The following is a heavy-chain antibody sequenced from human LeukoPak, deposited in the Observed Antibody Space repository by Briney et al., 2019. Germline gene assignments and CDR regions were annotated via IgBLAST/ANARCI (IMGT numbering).Heavy chain of an antibody. CDR3: ARALERDGMDV. CDR1: GFTFDDYA. CDR2: ISWNSGSI. Sequence: GGSLRLSCAASGFTFDDYAMHWVRQAPGKGLEWVSGISWNSGSIGYADSVKGRFTISRDNAKNSLYLQMNSLRAEDTAVYYCARALERDGMDVWGQGTTVTVSS. D-gene: IGHD1-1*01. J-gene: IGHJ6*02. V-gene: IGHV3-9*01.